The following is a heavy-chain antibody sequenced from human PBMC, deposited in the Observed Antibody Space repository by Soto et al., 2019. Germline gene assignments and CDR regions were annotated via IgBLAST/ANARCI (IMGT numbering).Heavy chain of an antibody. V-gene: IGHV5-51*01. CDR1: GYNFANYW. CDR3: ARHVYYDVLKKNY. D-gene: IGHD3-9*01. Sequence: ESXKISCKGSGYNFANYWIGWVRQMPGKGLEWMGIIYPGNSDTRYSPSFQGQVTISADTSISTAYLEWSSLKASDTAIYYCARHVYYDVLKKNYWGQGTLVTVSS. J-gene: IGHJ4*02. CDR2: IYPGNSDT.